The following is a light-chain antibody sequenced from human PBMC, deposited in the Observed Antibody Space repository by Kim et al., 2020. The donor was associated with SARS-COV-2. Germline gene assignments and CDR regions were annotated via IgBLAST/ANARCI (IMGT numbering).Light chain of an antibody. J-gene: IGLJ3*02. CDR3: NSGDNSGNHRV. Sequence: SSELTQDPAVSVALGQTVRITCQGDSLRSYYASWYQQKPGQAPVLVIYGKNNRPSGIPDRFSGSSSGNTASLTITGAQAEDEADYYCNSGDNSGNHRVFGGGTQLTVL. V-gene: IGLV3-19*01. CDR1: SLRSYY. CDR2: GKN.